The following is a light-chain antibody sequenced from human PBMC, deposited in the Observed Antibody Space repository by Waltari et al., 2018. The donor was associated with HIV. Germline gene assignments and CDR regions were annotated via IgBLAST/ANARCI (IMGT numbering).Light chain of an antibody. CDR1: RSNIGTNT. J-gene: IGLJ3*02. Sequence: QSVLTQPPSASGTPGQRVTISCSGTRSNIGTNTVNWYQILPGTAPKLLIFNGDQRPSGFADRFSGSRSGTSASLAISGLQSEDEADYYCASWDDRLDGQGVFGGGTTLTVL. V-gene: IGLV1-44*01. CDR3: ASWDDRLDGQGV. CDR2: NGD.